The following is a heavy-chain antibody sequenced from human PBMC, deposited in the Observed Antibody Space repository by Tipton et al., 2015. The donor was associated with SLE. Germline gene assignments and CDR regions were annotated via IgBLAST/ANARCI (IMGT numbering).Heavy chain of an antibody. D-gene: IGHD3-3*01. Sequence: SLRLSCAASGFTFSSYAMSWVRQAPGKGLEWVSAISGSGGSTYYADSVKGRFTISRDNSKNTLYLQMNSLRAEDTAVYYCAKSNDFWSGFTDYWGREPWSPSPQ. CDR1: GFTFSSYA. V-gene: IGHV3-23*01. J-gene: IGHJ4*02. CDR3: AKSNDFWSGFTDY. CDR2: ISGSGGST.